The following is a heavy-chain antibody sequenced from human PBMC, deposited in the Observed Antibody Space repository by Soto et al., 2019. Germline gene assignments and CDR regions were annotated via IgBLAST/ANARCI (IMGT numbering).Heavy chain of an antibody. CDR1: GGSFSGYY. V-gene: IGHV4-34*01. CDR3: AKYRRTDAEGYSFDY. CDR2: INHSGST. Sequence: SETLSLTCAVYGGSFSGYYWSWIRQPPGKGLEWIGEINHSGSTNYNPSLKSRVTISVDTSKNQFSLKLSSVTAADTAVYFCAKYRRTDAEGYSFDYWGQGALVTVSS. D-gene: IGHD2-15*01. J-gene: IGHJ4*02.